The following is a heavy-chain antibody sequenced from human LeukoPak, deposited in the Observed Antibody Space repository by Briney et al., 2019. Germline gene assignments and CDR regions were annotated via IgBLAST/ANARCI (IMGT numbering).Heavy chain of an antibody. CDR3: AELGITMIGGV. CDR1: GFTFSNYS. D-gene: IGHD3-10*02. J-gene: IGHJ6*04. CDR2: ISRASSTI. Sequence: GGSLRLSCAASGFTFSNYSMNWVRQAPGKGLEWVSYISRASSTIYYADSVKGRFTISRDNAKNSLYLQMNSLRAEDTAVYYCAELGITMIGGVWGKGTTVTISS. V-gene: IGHV3-48*04.